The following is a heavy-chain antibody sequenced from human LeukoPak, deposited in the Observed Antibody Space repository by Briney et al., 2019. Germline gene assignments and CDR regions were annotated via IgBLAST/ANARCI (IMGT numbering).Heavy chain of an antibody. CDR1: GGSISSGDYY. D-gene: IGHD1-1*01. J-gene: IGHJ4*02. Sequence: PSETLSLTCTVSGGSISSGDYYWSWIRQPPGKGLEWIGYIYYSGSTYYNPALKSRVSMPVDTSKNQFSLSLASVTAADTAVYYCARRQLLYFFDFWGRGTLVTVSS. V-gene: IGHV4-30-4*08. CDR2: IYYSGST. CDR3: ARRQLLYFFDF.